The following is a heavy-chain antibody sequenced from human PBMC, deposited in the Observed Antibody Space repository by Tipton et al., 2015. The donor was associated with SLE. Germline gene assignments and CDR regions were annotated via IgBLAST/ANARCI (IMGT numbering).Heavy chain of an antibody. D-gene: IGHD6-13*01. CDR1: GLTFSTYE. V-gene: IGHV3-48*03. CDR2: MSSSGPTI. CDR3: ARGIAASLMWYFDL. J-gene: IGHJ2*01. Sequence: SLRLSCAVSGLTFSTYEMNWVRQAPGKGLEWVSYMSSSGPTIYYADSVKGRFTISRDNAKNSLYLQMNSLRAEDTAVYYCARGIAASLMWYFDLWGRGTLVTVSS.